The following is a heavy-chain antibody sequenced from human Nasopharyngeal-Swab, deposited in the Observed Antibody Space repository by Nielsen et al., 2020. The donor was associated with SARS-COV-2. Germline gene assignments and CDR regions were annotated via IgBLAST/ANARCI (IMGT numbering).Heavy chain of an antibody. CDR1: GFTFSSYG. D-gene: IGHD3-22*01. V-gene: IGHV3-33*01. Sequence: GESLKISCAASGFTFSSYGMHWVRQAPGKGLEWVAVIWYDGSNKYYADSVKGRFTISRDNSKNTLYLQMNSLRAEDTAVYYCARDGGYYDSSGYAQLFDYWGQGTLVTVSS. CDR3: ARDGGYYDSSGYAQLFDY. J-gene: IGHJ4*02. CDR2: IWYDGSNK.